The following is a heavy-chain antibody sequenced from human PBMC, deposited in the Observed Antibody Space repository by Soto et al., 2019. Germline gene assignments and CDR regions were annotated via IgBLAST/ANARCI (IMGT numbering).Heavy chain of an antibody. Sequence: QVQLQEWGPGLVKPSETLSLTCTVSGGSISSYYWSWIRQPPGKGLEWIGYIYYSGSTNYNPSLKSRVTISVDTSKNQFSLKLSSVTAADTAVYYCASTAHSSGWYSGGFDYWGQGTLVTVSS. V-gene: IGHV4-59*01. CDR3: ASTAHSSGWYSGGFDY. J-gene: IGHJ4*02. D-gene: IGHD6-19*01. CDR1: GGSISSYY. CDR2: IYYSGST.